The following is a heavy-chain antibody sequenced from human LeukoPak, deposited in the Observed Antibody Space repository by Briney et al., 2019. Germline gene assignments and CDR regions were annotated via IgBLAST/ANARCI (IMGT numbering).Heavy chain of an antibody. Sequence: KPSETLSLTCTVSGGSISSSSYYWGWIRQPPGKGLVWIGSIYYSGSTYYNPSLKSRVTISVDTSKNQFSLKLSSVTAADTAVYYCASHGITIFGVVIIPVGMDVWGQGTTVTVSS. D-gene: IGHD3-3*01. CDR1: GGSISSSSYY. J-gene: IGHJ6*02. CDR3: ASHGITIFGVVIIPVGMDV. V-gene: IGHV4-39*01. CDR2: IYYSGST.